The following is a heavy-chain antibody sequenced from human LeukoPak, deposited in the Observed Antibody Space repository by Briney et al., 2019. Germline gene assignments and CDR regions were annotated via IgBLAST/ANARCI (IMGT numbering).Heavy chain of an antibody. CDR3: ARVGGSSSYYYYYMDV. V-gene: IGHV1-69*06. CDR2: IIPIFGTA. Sequence: SVKVSCKASGGTFSSYAISWVRQAPGQGLEWMGGIIPIFGTANYAQKFQGRVTITADKSTSTAYMELSSLRSEDTAVYYCARVGGSSSYYYYYMDVWGKGTTVTVSS. CDR1: GGTFSSYA. J-gene: IGHJ6*03. D-gene: IGHD1-26*01.